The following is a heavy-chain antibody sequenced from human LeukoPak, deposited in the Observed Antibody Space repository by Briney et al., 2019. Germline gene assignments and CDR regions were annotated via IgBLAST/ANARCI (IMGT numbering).Heavy chain of an antibody. V-gene: IGHV3-48*04. D-gene: IGHD2-2*01. CDR3: ARDRAVVVPAASAFDI. CDR1: GFTFSSYS. J-gene: IGHJ3*02. CDR2: ISSSSTI. Sequence: GGSLGLSCAASGFTFSSYSMNWVRQAPGKGLEWVSYISSSSTIYYADSVKGRFTISRDNAKNSLYLQMNSLRAEDTAVYYCARDRAVVVPAASAFDIWGQGTMVTVSS.